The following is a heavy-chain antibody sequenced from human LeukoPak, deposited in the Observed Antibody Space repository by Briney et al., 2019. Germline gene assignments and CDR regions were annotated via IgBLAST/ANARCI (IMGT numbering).Heavy chain of an antibody. CDR1: AFTFSIYG. J-gene: IGHJ4*02. Sequence: PGGSLRLSCAASAFTFSIYGMHWVRQAPGKGLEWVAAVSYDGRNKYFTESVKGRFTISRDNSKNTLYLRMNSLRAEDTAVYYCAKDRNYVATLDYWGQGTLVTVSS. CDR2: VSYDGRNK. D-gene: IGHD3-10*02. CDR3: AKDRNYVATLDY. V-gene: IGHV3-30*18.